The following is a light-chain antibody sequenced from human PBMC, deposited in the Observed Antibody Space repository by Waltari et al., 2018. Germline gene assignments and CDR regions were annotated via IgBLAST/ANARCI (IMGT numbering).Light chain of an antibody. CDR1: RRAVGGSNY. CDR3: CSYAGSSTLV. CDR2: DVS. Sequence: SALTQPASVSGSPEQSITIACTATRRAVGGSNYLSWYQQHPGKAPKLMIYDVSKRPSGGSNRVSGSKSGNTASLTISGLQAEDEADYYCCSYAGSSTLVFGTGTKVTVL. J-gene: IGLJ1*01. V-gene: IGLV2-23*02.